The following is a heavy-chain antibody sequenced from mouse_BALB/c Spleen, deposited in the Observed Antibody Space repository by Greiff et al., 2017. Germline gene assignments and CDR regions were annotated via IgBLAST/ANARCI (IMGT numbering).Heavy chain of an antibody. CDR3: VRGTAY. J-gene: IGHJ3*01. CDR2: IWTGGGT. V-gene: IGHV2-9-2*01. CDR1: GFSLTSYD. Sequence: VKLVESGPGLVAPSQSLSITCTVSGFSLTSYDISWIRQPPGKGLEWLGVIWTGGGTNYNSAFMSRLSISKDNSKSQVFLKMNSLQTDDTAIYYCVRGTAYWGQGTLVTVSA.